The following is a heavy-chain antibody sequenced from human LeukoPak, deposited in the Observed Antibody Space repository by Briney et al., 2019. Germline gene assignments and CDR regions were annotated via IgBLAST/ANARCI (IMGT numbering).Heavy chain of an antibody. Sequence: GESLKISCKGSGYSFTNYWIGWVRQMPGKGLEWMGIIYPCDSDTRYSPSFQGQVTISADKSISTAYLQWSSLRASDTAMYYCARHGIGSTSRQAMDVWGQGTTVTVSS. CDR2: IYPCDSDT. V-gene: IGHV5-51*01. D-gene: IGHD2-2*01. J-gene: IGHJ6*02. CDR1: GYSFTNYW. CDR3: ARHGIGSTSRQAMDV.